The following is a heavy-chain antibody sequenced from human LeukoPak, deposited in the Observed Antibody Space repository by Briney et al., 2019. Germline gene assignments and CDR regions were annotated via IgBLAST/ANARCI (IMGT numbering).Heavy chain of an antibody. CDR2: INPNSGGT. D-gene: IGHD6-19*01. Sequence: ASVKVSCKASGYTFTGYYMHWVRQAPGQGLEWMGWINPNSGGTNYAQKFQGRVTMTRDTSISTAYMELSRLRSDDTAVYYCARGASQWLVASNFDYWGQGTLVTVSS. V-gene: IGHV1-2*02. J-gene: IGHJ4*02. CDR1: GYTFTGYY. CDR3: ARGASQWLVASNFDY.